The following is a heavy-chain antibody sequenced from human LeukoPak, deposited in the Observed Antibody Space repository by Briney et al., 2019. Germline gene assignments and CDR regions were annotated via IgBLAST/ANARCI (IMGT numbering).Heavy chain of an antibody. D-gene: IGHD5-24*01. Sequence: ASVKVSCKASGYTFTSYYTHWVRQAPGQGLEWMGIINPSGGSTSYAQKFQGRVTMTRDTSTSTVYMELSSLRSEDTAVYYCARDRDGYNYGMCFDYWGQGTLVTVSS. V-gene: IGHV1-46*01. CDR1: GYTFTSYY. CDR2: INPSGGST. CDR3: ARDRDGYNYGMCFDY. J-gene: IGHJ4*02.